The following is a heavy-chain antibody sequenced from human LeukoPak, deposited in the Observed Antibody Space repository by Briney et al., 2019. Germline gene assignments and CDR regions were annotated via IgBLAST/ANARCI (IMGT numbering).Heavy chain of an antibody. V-gene: IGHV3-7*01. J-gene: IGHJ4*02. CDR2: VKKDGSDK. D-gene: IGHD3-22*01. Sequence: PGGSLRLSCAASGFTFSSYWMTWVRQAPGKGLEWVANVKKDGSDKNYVDSVKGRFTISRDNAKNSLYLQMNSLRAEDTAIYYCARGGVNYHDTSGYYYLAAYWGQGTLVTVSS. CDR3: ARGGVNYHDTSGYYYLAAY. CDR1: GFTFSSYW.